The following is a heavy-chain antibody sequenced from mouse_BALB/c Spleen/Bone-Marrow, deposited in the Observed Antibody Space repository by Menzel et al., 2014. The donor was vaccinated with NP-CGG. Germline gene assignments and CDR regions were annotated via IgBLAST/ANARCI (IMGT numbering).Heavy chain of an antibody. D-gene: IGHD3-2*02. J-gene: IGHJ2*01. Sequence: EVQLQHSGPELVKPGASVKISCKASGYTFTDYNMHWVKQSHGKSLEWIGYIYPYNGGTGYNQKFKSKATLTVDNSSSTAYMELRSLTSEDSAVYYCVRESSAGYYFDYWGQGTTLTVSS. V-gene: IGHV1S29*02. CDR3: VRESSAGYYFDY. CDR2: IYPYNGGT. CDR1: GYTFTDYN.